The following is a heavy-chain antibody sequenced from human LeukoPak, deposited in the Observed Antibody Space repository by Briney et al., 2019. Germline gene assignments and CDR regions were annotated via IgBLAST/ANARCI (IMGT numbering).Heavy chain of an antibody. Sequence: PGGSLRLSCAASGFTFSSYAMHWVRQAPGKGLEWVANIKQDGSEKYYVDSVKGRFTISRDNAKNSLYLQMNSLRAEDTAVYYCARDGVWVGASFAFDIWGQGTMVTVSS. V-gene: IGHV3-7*01. CDR3: ARDGVWVGASFAFDI. CDR1: GFTFSSYA. J-gene: IGHJ3*02. CDR2: IKQDGSEK. D-gene: IGHD1-26*01.